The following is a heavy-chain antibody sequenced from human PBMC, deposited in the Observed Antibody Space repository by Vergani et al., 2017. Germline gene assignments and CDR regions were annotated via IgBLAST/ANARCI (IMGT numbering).Heavy chain of an antibody. Sequence: VQLVESGGGVVQPGRSLRLSCAASGFTFSSYAMHWVRQAPGKGLEWVAVISYDGSNKYYADSVKGRFTISRDNSKNTLYLQMNSLRSEDTAVYYCARGFYLTAVTTPLYYYYGMDVWGQGTTVTVSS. V-gene: IGHV3-30*04. CDR3: ARGFYLTAVTTPLYYYYGMDV. CDR1: GFTFSSYA. J-gene: IGHJ6*02. D-gene: IGHD4-17*01. CDR2: ISYDGSNK.